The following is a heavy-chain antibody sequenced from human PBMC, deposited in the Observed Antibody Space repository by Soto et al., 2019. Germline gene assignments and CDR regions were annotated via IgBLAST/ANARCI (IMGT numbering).Heavy chain of an antibody. CDR3: ARGPPDIVAHPNFDY. CDR2: IYHSGST. Sequence: SETLFLTCAVSGGSISSGGYSWSWIRQPPGKGLEWIGYIYHSGSTYYNPSLKSRVTISVDRSKNQFSLKLSSVTAADTAVYYCARGPPDIVAHPNFDYWGQGTLVTVSS. CDR1: GGSISSGGYS. J-gene: IGHJ4*02. D-gene: IGHD5-12*01. V-gene: IGHV4-30-2*01.